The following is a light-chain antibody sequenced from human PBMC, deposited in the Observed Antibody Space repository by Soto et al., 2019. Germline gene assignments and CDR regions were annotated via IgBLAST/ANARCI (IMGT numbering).Light chain of an antibody. CDR1: ASDVGGYSY. J-gene: IGLJ1*01. V-gene: IGLV2-11*01. CDR3: SSYAGSYTFV. CDR2: DVS. Sequence: QSVLTQPRSVSGSPGQSVTISCTGTASDVGGYSYVSWYQQHPGKVPKLIIYDVSKWPSGVPDRFSGSKSGNTASLTISGLQAEDEGDYYCSSYAGSYTFVFGTGTKVTVL.